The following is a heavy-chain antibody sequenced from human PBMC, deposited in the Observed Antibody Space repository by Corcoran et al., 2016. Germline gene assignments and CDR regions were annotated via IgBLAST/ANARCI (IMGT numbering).Heavy chain of an antibody. J-gene: IGHJ6*02. Sequence: QMQLVQSGPEVKKPGTSVKVSCKASGFTFTSSAVQWVRQARGQRLEWIGWIVVGSGNTNYAQKFQERVTITRDMSTSTAYMELSSLRSEDTAVDYRAAGEQLVPPPYYYYGMDVWGQGTTVTVSS. D-gene: IGHD6-6*01. CDR1: GFTFTSSA. CDR3: AAGEQLVPPPYYYYGMDV. CDR2: IVVGSGNT. V-gene: IGHV1-58*01.